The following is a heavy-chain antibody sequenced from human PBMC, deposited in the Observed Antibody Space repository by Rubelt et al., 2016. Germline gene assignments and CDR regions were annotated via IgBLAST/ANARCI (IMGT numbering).Heavy chain of an antibody. D-gene: IGHD3-22*01. CDR3: ASLVDYYDSSGYLY. CDR2: IYYSGST. CDR1: GGSISSSSYY. J-gene: IGHJ4*02. Sequence: QLQLQESGPGLVKPSETLSLTCTVSGGSISSSSYYWGWIRQPPGKGLEWIGSIYYSGSTYYNPSLKCRVTISVDTSKNQVSLKLSSVTAADTAVYYCASLVDYYDSSGYLYWGQGTLVTVSS. V-gene: IGHV4-39*01.